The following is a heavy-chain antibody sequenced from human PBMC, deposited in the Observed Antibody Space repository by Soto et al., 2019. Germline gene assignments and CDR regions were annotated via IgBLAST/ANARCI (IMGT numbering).Heavy chain of an antibody. CDR2: LNTGNGNA. V-gene: IGHV1-3*04. CDR1: GYTFTLYN. Sequence: ASVKVSCKASGYTFTLYNLHWVRQAPGQGLEWMGWLNTGNGNAKYSQKFQGRVTITRDPSASTAYMELASLRAEDTAVYYCARDRPGPQHYFDYWGLGNMVTVSS. D-gene: IGHD6-6*01. J-gene: IGHJ4*02. CDR3: ARDRPGPQHYFDY.